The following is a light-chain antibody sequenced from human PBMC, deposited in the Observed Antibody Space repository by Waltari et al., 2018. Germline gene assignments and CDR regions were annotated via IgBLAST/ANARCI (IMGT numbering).Light chain of an antibody. CDR2: AAS. J-gene: IGKJ4*01. V-gene: IGKV1D-12*01. CDR1: QDIGNW. Sequence: DIQMTQSPSSVWASVGDRINITCRASQDIGNWLAWYQQKPGTAPKLLIYAASRLQRGVPARFSGSGFGTDFTLTIVSLQPEDFATYFCQQANTFPPGVTFGGGTKVEI. CDR3: QQANTFPPGVT.